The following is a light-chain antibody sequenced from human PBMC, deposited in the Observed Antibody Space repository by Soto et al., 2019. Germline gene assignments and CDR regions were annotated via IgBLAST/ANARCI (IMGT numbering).Light chain of an antibody. Sequence: QSALTQPASVSGSPGLSITISCSGTSNDVGGYDYVSWYRQHPDRAPRLLIYEVSNRPSGISDRFSGSRSGNTASLTISGLQDDDEADYSCASYTVSGTLIFGGGTK. CDR2: EVS. V-gene: IGLV2-14*01. J-gene: IGLJ2*01. CDR3: ASYTVSGTLI. CDR1: SNDVGGYDY.